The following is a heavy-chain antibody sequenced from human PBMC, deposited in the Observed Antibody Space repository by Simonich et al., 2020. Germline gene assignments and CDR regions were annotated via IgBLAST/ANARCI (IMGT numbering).Heavy chain of an antibody. Sequence: QVQLVQSGAEVKTPGASVKVSCKASGYTFTDYYMHWVRQAQRKGLEMRGRINPHRGGTNYAQKFQGRVTMTRDTSISTAYMELSRLRSDDTAVYYCATGIAARYYYYGMDVWGQGTTVTVSS. D-gene: IGHD6-6*01. V-gene: IGHV1-2*06. CDR1: GYTFTDYY. CDR2: INPHRGGT. CDR3: ATGIAARYYYYGMDV. J-gene: IGHJ6*02.